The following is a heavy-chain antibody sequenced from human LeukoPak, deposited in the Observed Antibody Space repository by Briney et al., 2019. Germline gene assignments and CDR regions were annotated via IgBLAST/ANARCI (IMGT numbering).Heavy chain of an antibody. J-gene: IGHJ4*02. CDR1: GFTFSSYW. D-gene: IGHD3-3*01. V-gene: IGHV3-7*01. CDR2: IKQDGSEK. CDR3: ARERNRWSGYYLDY. Sequence: GGSLRLSCAAPGFTFSSYWMSWVRQAPGKGLEWVANIKQDGSEKYYVDSVKGRFTISRDNAKNSLYLQMNSLRAEDTAVYYCARERNRWSGYYLDYWGQGTLVTVSS.